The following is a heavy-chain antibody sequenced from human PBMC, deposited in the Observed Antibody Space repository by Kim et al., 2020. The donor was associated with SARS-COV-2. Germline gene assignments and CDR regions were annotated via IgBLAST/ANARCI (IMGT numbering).Heavy chain of an antibody. CDR3: AKVISGGYDGTAGFDI. V-gene: IGHV3-23*01. CDR2: IAGGGGTI. Sequence: GGSLRLSCATSGFTFSSFAMHWFRQAPGKGLEWVSAIAGGGGTICYADSVKDRFTISRDNSKNSLYLQMSSLKTEDTAVYYCAKVISGGYDGTAGFDI. J-gene: IGHJ3*02. D-gene: IGHD3-16*01. CDR1: GFTFSSFA.